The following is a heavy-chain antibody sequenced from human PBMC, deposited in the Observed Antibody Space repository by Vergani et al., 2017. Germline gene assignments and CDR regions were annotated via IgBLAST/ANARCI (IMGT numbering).Heavy chain of an antibody. D-gene: IGHD4-17*01. J-gene: IGHJ3*02. Sequence: QVQLVQSGAEVKKPGASVKVSCKASGYTFTGYYIHWVRQAPGRGLEWMGWINPNTGGTNYAQKFQGRVTVTRDTSISTADMELSRLRSDDTAVYYCARVWTTVTFDAFDIWGKGTMVTVSS. CDR2: INPNTGGT. CDR3: ARVWTTVTFDAFDI. V-gene: IGHV1-2*02. CDR1: GYTFTGYY.